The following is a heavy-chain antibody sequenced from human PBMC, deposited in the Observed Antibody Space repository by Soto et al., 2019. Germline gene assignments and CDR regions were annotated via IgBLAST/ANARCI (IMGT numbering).Heavy chain of an antibody. Sequence: ASVKVSCKASGYTFTSYGISWVRQAPGQGLEWMGWISAYNGNTNYAQKLQGRVTMTTDTSTSTAYMELRSLRSDDTAVYYCARDRRPYSGSFVPFDYWGQGTLVTVSS. J-gene: IGHJ4*02. CDR3: ARDRRPYSGSFVPFDY. CDR1: GYTFTSYG. CDR2: ISAYNGNT. V-gene: IGHV1-18*01. D-gene: IGHD1-26*01.